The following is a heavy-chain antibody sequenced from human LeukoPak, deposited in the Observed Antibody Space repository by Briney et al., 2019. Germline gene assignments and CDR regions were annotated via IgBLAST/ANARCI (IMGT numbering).Heavy chain of an antibody. CDR3: AKSGYSSGWPEVPYDY. CDR2: IYPGDSDT. Sequence: GESLKISCKGSGYSFTSYWIGWVRQMPGKGLEWMGIIYPGDSDTRYSPSFQGQVTISADKSISTAYLQWSSLKASDTAMYYCAKSGYSSGWPEVPYDYWGQGTLVTVSS. J-gene: IGHJ4*02. CDR1: GYSFTSYW. V-gene: IGHV5-51*01. D-gene: IGHD6-19*01.